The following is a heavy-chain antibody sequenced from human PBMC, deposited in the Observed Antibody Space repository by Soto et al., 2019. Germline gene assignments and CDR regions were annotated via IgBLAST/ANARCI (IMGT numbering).Heavy chain of an antibody. CDR1: GGSISSGGYY. CDR3: ARQWYPGYYFDY. Sequence: SETLSLTCTVSGGSISSGGYYWSWIRQHPGKGLEWIGYIYYSGSTYYNPSLKSRVTISVDTSKNQFSLKLSSVTAADTAVYYCARQWYPGYYFDYWGQGTLVTVSS. CDR2: IYYSGST. V-gene: IGHV4-31*03. D-gene: IGHD2-8*01. J-gene: IGHJ4*02.